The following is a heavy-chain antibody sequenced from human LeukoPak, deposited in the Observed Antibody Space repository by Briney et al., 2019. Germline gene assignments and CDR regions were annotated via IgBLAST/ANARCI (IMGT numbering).Heavy chain of an antibody. V-gene: IGHV3-23*01. J-gene: IGHJ3*02. D-gene: IGHD6-13*01. CDR2: ITGDASVT. CDR3: AKAYSTSLYGDAFHT. Sequence: GGSLRLSYAGSGFTFRFYDITWVRQAPGKGLEWVSGITGDASVTYDADSVKGRFNSSRDNSKNTLYLQLNSLRVEDTAVYYCAKAYSTSLYGDAFHTWSQGPMVTVS. CDR1: GFTFRFYD.